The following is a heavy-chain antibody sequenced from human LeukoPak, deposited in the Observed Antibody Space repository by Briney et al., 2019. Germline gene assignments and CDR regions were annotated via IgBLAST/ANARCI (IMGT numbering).Heavy chain of an antibody. Sequence: SETLSLTCTVSAGSISTYYWSWIRQPPGKGLEWIGYIYHTGSTNYNPSLKSRVTISLDTSKNQVSLKLSSVTAADTAVYYCARVLSRFDPWGQGTLVTVSS. CDR1: AGSISTYY. D-gene: IGHD3-16*02. J-gene: IGHJ5*02. CDR2: IYHTGST. V-gene: IGHV4-59*01. CDR3: ARVLSRFDP.